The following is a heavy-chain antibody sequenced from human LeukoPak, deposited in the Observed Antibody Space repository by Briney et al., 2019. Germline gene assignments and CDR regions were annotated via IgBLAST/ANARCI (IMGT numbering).Heavy chain of an antibody. V-gene: IGHV3-33*01. D-gene: IGHD6-13*01. CDR1: GFTFSSYG. Sequence: GGSLRLSCAASGFTFSSYGMHWVRQAPGKGLEWVAVIWYVGSNKYYADSVKGRFTISRDNSKNTLYLQMNSLRAEDTAVYYCAAGSSWFDYWGQGTLVTVSS. CDR3: AAGSSWFDY. CDR2: IWYVGSNK. J-gene: IGHJ4*02.